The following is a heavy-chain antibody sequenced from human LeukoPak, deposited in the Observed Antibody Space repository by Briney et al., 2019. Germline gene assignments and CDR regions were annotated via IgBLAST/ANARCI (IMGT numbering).Heavy chain of an antibody. CDR1: GGSISNYY. CDR3: ARVRIVSTMYDAFNI. CDR2: IYYSGST. V-gene: IGHV4-59*01. D-gene: IGHD5/OR15-5a*01. J-gene: IGHJ3*02. Sequence: PSETLSLTCTVSGGSISNYYWIWIRQPPGKALEWIGNIYYSGSTNYNPSLKSRVTISVDTSKNQFSLKLSSVTAADTAVYYCARVRIVSTMYDAFNIWGPGTRVTVSS.